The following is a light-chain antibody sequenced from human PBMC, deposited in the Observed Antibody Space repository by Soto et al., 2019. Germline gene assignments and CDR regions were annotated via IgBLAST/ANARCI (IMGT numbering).Light chain of an antibody. CDR3: QHYGSSPPLT. V-gene: IGKV3-20*01. CDR1: QSVSSTF. CDR2: GAS. J-gene: IGKJ4*01. Sequence: EFVLTQSPGTLSLSPGERATLSCRASQSVSSTFLARYQQKPGQPPRLLIYGASTRGTGIPDRFSGSGSGTDFTLTISRLEPEDFAVYYCQHYGSSPPLTFGGGTKVEIK.